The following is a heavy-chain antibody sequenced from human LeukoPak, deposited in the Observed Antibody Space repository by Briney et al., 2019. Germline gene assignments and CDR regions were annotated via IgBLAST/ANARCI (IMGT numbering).Heavy chain of an antibody. V-gene: IGHV1-2*02. CDR1: GYTFTSYG. D-gene: IGHD3-16*02. CDR3: ARDPHYDYVWGSYRYYMDV. J-gene: IGHJ6*03. Sequence: ASVKVSCKASGYTFTSYGISWVRQAPGQGLEWMGWINPNSGGTNYAQKFQGRVTMTRDTSISTAYMELSRLRSDDTAVYYCARDPHYDYVWGSYRYYMDVWGKGTTVTVSS. CDR2: INPNSGGT.